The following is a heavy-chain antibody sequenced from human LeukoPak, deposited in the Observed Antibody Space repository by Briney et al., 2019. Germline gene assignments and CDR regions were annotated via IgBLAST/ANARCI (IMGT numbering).Heavy chain of an antibody. D-gene: IGHD1-14*01. CDR3: ARVINHGLGQLPSDH. CDR2: ISPYNGNI. V-gene: IGHV1-18*04. CDR1: GYTFISYS. Sequence: PAASVKVSCKASGYTFISYSFSWVRQAPGQGLEWMGWISPYNGNIRYAPSLQGRVTLTTDTPTSTAHMELRSLSPNDTGVYYCARVINHGLGQLPSDHWGPGTLVIVSS. J-gene: IGHJ4*02.